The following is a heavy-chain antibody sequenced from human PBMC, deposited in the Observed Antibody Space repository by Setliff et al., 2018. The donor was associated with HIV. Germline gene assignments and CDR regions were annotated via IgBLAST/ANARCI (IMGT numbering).Heavy chain of an antibody. Sequence: SETLSLTCAVSGGSISSGGYSWTWIRQPPGKGLEWIAYIFHSGRIYYNPTLKSRVTMSVDRSKNHLSLNVTSVTAADTAVYYCARPLTTSYNFWGDAFAIWGLGTVVTVSS. CDR3: ARPLTTSYNFWGDAFAI. V-gene: IGHV4-30-2*01. CDR1: GGSISSGGYS. D-gene: IGHD3-3*01. J-gene: IGHJ3*02. CDR2: IFHSGRI.